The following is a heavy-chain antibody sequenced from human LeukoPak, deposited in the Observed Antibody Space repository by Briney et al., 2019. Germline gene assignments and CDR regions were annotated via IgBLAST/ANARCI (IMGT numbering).Heavy chain of an antibody. CDR1: GYTFTGYY. CDR3: ARGGKYYYDSSGYYALFL. D-gene: IGHD3-22*01. Sequence: ASVKVSCKASGYTFTGYYMHWVRQAPGQGLEWMGWINPNSGGTNYAQKFQGRVTIIADKSTSTAYMELSSLRSEDTAVYYCARGGKYYYDSSGYYALFLWGQGTLVTVSS. J-gene: IGHJ4*02. V-gene: IGHV1-2*02. CDR2: INPNSGGT.